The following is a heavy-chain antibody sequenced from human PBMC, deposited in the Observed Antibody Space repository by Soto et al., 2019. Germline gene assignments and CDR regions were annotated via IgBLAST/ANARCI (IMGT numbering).Heavy chain of an antibody. J-gene: IGHJ4*02. CDR2: ISAYNGNT. D-gene: IGHD2-8*01. CDR3: ARDHRLYGNFDY. CDR1: YYTFTSYG. V-gene: IGHV1-18*01. Sequence: GASVKVSCKASYYTFTSYGFTWVRQAPGQGLEWMGWISAYNGNTNYAQKLRGRVTISRDNSKNTLYLQMNSLRAEDTAVYYCARDHRLYGNFDYWGQGTLVTVSS.